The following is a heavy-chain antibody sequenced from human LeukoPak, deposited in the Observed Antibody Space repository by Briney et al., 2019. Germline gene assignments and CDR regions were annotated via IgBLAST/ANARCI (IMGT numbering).Heavy chain of an antibody. Sequence: SSETLSLTCTVSGGSISSDNYYWGWIRQPPGKGLEWIGSVYYSGSTYYNPSLKSRVTMSVDTSKKQFSLKLSSVTAADTAVYYCARVRGSSGSYEYYHYMDVWGKGTTVTISS. CDR1: GGSISSDNYY. D-gene: IGHD1-26*01. V-gene: IGHV4-39*07. J-gene: IGHJ6*03. CDR3: ARVRGSSGSYEYYHYMDV. CDR2: VYYSGST.